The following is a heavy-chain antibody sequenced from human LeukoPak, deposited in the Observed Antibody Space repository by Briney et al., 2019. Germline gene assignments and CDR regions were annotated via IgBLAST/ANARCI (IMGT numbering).Heavy chain of an antibody. CDR1: GGSVSSGSYY. V-gene: IGHV4-61*01. CDR2: IYYSGST. J-gene: IGHJ5*02. D-gene: IGHD6-19*01. CDR3: ARGSAVAHWFDP. Sequence: SETLSLTRTVSGGSVSSGSYYWSWIRQPPGKGLEWIGYIYYSGSTNYNPSLKSRVTISVDTSKNQFSLKLSSVTAADTAVYYCARGSAVAHWFDPWGQGTLVTVSS.